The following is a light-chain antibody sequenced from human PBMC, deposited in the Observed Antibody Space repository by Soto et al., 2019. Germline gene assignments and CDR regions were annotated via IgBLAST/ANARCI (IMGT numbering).Light chain of an antibody. CDR2: NAS. CDR3: QQYNSYAGT. J-gene: IGKJ1*01. CDR1: QSISSW. Sequence: DIPMTQSPSTLSASVGDRVTITCRASQSISSWLAWYQQKPGKAPKLLIYNASSLESGVPSRFSGSGSGTEFTLTISSLQSDDFATYYCQQYNSYAGTLGQGTKVEIK. V-gene: IGKV1-5*03.